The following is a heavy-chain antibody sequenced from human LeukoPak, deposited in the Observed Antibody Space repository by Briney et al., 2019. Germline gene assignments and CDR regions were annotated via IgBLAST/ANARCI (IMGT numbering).Heavy chain of an antibody. J-gene: IGHJ4*02. CDR2: ISGSGGST. V-gene: IGHV3-23*01. CDR3: TKGGYFDWLSTDFDY. CDR1: GYTFSSYA. Sequence: GGSLRLSCAASGYTFSSYAMSWVRQAPGKGLEWVSAISGSGGSTYYADSVKGRFTISRDKSKNTLYLQMNSLRAEDTAVYYCTKGGYFDWLSTDFDYWGQGTLVTVSS. D-gene: IGHD3-9*01.